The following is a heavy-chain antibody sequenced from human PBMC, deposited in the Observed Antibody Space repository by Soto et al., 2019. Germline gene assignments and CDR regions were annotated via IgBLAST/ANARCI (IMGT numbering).Heavy chain of an antibody. CDR3: AKDQSRGTTLSYPDF. CDR2: ITGGGETT. V-gene: IGHV3-23*01. J-gene: IGHJ4*02. Sequence: QLLESGGGLVQPGGSQRLSCAASGFAFNKYVMTWVRQPPGKGLEWVSGITGGGETTYYAESVKGRFTISRDNSKNTLFLQMKSLSADDTAVYFCAKDQSRGTTLSYPDFWGQGTLVIVPP. CDR1: GFAFNKYV. D-gene: IGHD3-16*01.